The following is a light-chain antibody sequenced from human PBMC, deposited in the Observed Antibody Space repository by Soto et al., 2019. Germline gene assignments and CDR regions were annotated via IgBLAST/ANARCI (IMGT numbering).Light chain of an antibody. J-gene: IGLJ1*01. CDR2: EVS. Sequence: QSVLTQPASVSGSPGQSITISCTGTSSDVGGYNYVSWYQQHPGKAPKLMIYEVSNRPSGVSNRFSGSKSGNTASLTISGLQDEDEDDYYCSSYTSSSLSWVFGTGTKLTVL. CDR3: SSYTSSSLSWV. CDR1: SSDVGGYNY. V-gene: IGLV2-14*01.